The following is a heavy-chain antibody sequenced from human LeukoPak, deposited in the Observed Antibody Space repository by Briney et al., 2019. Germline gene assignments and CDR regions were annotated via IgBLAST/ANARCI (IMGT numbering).Heavy chain of an antibody. D-gene: IGHD3-3*01. J-gene: IGHJ4*02. CDR1: GFTFSSYS. Sequence: GGSLRLSCAASGFTFSSYSMNWVRQAPGKGLEWVSYISSSSSTIYYADSVKGRFTISRDNAKNSLYLQMNSLRAEDTAVYYCARDLDWSPSGFDYWGQGTLVTVSS. CDR2: ISSSSSTI. V-gene: IGHV3-48*01. CDR3: ARDLDWSPSGFDY.